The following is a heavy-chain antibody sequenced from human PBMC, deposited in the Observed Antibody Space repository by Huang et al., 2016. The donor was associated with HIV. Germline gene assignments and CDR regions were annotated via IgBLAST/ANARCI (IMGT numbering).Heavy chain of an antibody. Sequence: ELQLVESGGGLVQPGGSLRLSCAASGFTFSSYWMHWVRQAPGKGLVWVSRMNRDGSSAGYADSVKGRFTISRDNAKNTLYLQMNSLRAEDTAVYYCVRDPRIQSWLNYFDYWGQGTLVSVSS. CDR1: GFTFSSYW. V-gene: IGHV3-74*01. CDR2: MNRDGSSA. D-gene: IGHD3-22*01. J-gene: IGHJ4*02. CDR3: VRDPRIQSWLNYFDY.